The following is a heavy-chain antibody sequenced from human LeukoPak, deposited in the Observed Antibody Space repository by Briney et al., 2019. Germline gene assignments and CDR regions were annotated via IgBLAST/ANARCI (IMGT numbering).Heavy chain of an antibody. CDR1: GFTFSSYA. CDR2: ISGSGGGT. V-gene: IGHV3-23*01. Sequence: GGSLGLSCAASGFTFSSYAMTWVRQGPGKGLEWVSAISGSGGGTYYADSVKGRFTISRDNSKNTLYLQMHSLRAEDTAVYYCAKSSGSYPYYFDYWGQGTLVTVSS. D-gene: IGHD1-26*01. CDR3: AKSSGSYPYYFDY. J-gene: IGHJ4*02.